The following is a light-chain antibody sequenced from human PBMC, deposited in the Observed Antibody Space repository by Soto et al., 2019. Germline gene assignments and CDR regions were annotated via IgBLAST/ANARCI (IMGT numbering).Light chain of an antibody. V-gene: IGLV1-47*01. Sequence: QSVLTQPPSASGTPGQRVTISCSGSSSNIRSNYVYWYQQLPGTAPKLLISRNNQRPSGVTDRFSGSKSGTSATLAISGLRAEDEAHYYCAAWDGSLSGRGVVFGAGTVLPV. CDR1: SSNIRSNY. CDR3: AAWDGSLSGRGVV. J-gene: IGLJ3*02. CDR2: RNN.